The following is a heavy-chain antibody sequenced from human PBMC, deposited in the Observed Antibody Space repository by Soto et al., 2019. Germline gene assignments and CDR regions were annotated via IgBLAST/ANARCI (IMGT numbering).Heavy chain of an antibody. CDR3: VRSYDF. Sequence: EVQLVESGGGLVQPGGSLRLSCAASGFTLSSAWMTWVRQAPGKGLGWVANIKEDGSERYYGHSVEGRFTVSRDNAKNSLYLQMDSLRAEDTAIYYCVRSYDFWGQGTQVTVSS. J-gene: IGHJ4*02. CDR2: IKEDGSER. V-gene: IGHV3-7*05. CDR1: GFTLSSAW.